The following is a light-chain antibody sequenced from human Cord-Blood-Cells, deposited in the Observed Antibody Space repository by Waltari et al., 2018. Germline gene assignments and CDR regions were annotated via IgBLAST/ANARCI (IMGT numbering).Light chain of an antibody. CDR3: AAWDDSLNGYV. Sequence: QSVLTPPPSASGDPGQRVTITCPGSTSHLGSNPANWYQQLPGTAPKLLIYSNNQRPSGVPDRFSGSKSGTSASLAISGLQSEDEADYYCAAWDDSLNGYVFGTGTKVTVL. CDR1: TSHLGSNP. J-gene: IGLJ1*01. V-gene: IGLV1-44*01. CDR2: SNN.